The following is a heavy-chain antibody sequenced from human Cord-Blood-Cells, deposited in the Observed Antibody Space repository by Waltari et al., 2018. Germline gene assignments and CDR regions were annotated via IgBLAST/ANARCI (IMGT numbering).Heavy chain of an antibody. CDR2: VNHRGST. CDR3: ARGPLPLWFMHNWFDP. CDR1: GESFSGFS. D-gene: IGHD3-10*01. V-gene: IGHV4-34*01. J-gene: IGHJ5*02. Sequence: QVQLQQWGAGLLQRSDPLFLTGAVYGESFSGFSWSWLRQPPGKGLEWIGKVNHRGSTNYNPPLKSRVTVSVDPSKNQCSRKLSSLTAADTAVYYCARGPLPLWFMHNWFDPWGQGTLVTVPS.